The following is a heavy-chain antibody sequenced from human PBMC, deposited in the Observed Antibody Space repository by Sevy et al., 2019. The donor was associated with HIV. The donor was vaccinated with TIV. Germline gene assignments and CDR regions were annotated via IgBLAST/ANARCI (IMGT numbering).Heavy chain of an antibody. J-gene: IGHJ4*02. Sequence: GGSLRLSCAASEFMFSTYAMHWVRQAPGKGLEWVAVISYDGSRHYYGASVKGRFTISRDKSKNTLFLQMNSLRLEDTAFSYCARDAGYSTDWYPSDYWGQGTLVTVSS. D-gene: IGHD6-19*01. CDR3: ARDAGYSTDWYPSDY. CDR2: ISYDGSRH. V-gene: IGHV3-30-3*01. CDR1: EFMFSTYA.